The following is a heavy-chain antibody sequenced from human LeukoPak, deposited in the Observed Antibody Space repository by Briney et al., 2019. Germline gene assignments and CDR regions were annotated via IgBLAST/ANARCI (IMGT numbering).Heavy chain of an antibody. J-gene: IGHJ6*03. CDR2: INHSGST. V-gene: IGHV4-34*01. D-gene: IGHD6-13*01. CDR1: GGSFSGYY. Sequence: PSETLSLTCAVYGGSFSGYYWSWIRQPPGKGLEWIGEINHSGSTNYNPSLKSRVTISVDTSKNQFSLKLSSVTAADTAVYCCAGGPGLPIYSSSWFYYYYYMDVWGKGTTVTASS. CDR3: AGGPGLPIYSSSWFYYYYYMDV.